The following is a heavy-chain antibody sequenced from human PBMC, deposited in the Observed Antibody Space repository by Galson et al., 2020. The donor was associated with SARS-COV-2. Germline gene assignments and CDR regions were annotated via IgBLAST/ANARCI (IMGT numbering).Heavy chain of an antibody. Sequence: GGSLRLSCAASGFTFSSFGMHWVRQAPGKGLEWVAVISNDGTNTYYADSVKGRCTISRDNAKNSLYLQMNSLTAGDTAVYYCVRDDDSSGMGAFDIWGRGTMVTVSS. CDR2: ISNDGTNT. V-gene: IGHV3-30*03. J-gene: IGHJ3*02. CDR3: VRDDDSSGMGAFDI. CDR1: GFTFSSFG. D-gene: IGHD3-22*01.